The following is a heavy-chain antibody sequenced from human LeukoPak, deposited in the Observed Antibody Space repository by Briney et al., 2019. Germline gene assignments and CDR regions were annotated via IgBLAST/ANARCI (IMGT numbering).Heavy chain of an antibody. CDR3: ASQYGSGSYYGY. V-gene: IGHV4-34*01. Sequence: PSETLSLTCAAYGGSFSGYYWSWIRQPPGKGLEWIGEINHSGSTYYNPSLKSRVTISVDTSKNQFSLKLSSVTAADTAVYYCASQYGSGSYYGYWGQGTLVTVSS. CDR2: INHSGST. D-gene: IGHD3-10*01. CDR1: GGSFSGYY. J-gene: IGHJ4*02.